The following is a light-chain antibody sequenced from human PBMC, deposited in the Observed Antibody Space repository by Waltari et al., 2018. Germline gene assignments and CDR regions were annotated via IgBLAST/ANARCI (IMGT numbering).Light chain of an antibody. CDR1: SRRHRDGKSY. Sequence: SRRHRDGKSYLYWYLKRPGQSPQLLISEVSSRFSGVPDRFSGSGSGTDFTLKISRVEAEDVGLYYCMQGVHLPLTFGGGTKVEIQ. CDR3: MQGVHLPLT. V-gene: IGKV2-29*03. CDR2: EVS. J-gene: IGKJ4*01.